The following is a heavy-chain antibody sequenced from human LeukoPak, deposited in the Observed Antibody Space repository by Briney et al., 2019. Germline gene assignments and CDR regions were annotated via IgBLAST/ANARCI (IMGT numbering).Heavy chain of an antibody. Sequence: SETLSLTCTVSGYSISSGFYWGWIRQPPGKGLEWIGSIYHVGTTYYNPSLKSRVTISVLTSKNRFSLKLSSVTAADTAVYYCATLTGGDDAFDIWGQGTMVTVSS. V-gene: IGHV4-38-2*02. D-gene: IGHD4-23*01. J-gene: IGHJ3*02. CDR3: ATLTGGDDAFDI. CDR1: GYSISSGFY. CDR2: IYHVGTT.